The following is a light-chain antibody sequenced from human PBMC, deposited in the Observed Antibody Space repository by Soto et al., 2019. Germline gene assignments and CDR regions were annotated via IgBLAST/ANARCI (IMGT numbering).Light chain of an antibody. CDR3: SSYRRGSTYV. CDR2: DVT. Sequence: SALTPPPSVSWSPGQSITVYCTGTRSDVGGYNYVSWYQQHPGKAPRLMIYDVTNRPSGVSDRFSGSKSGNTASLTISGLQAEDEADYYCSSYRRGSTYVFGTGTKVTVL. CDR1: RSDVGGYNY. V-gene: IGLV2-14*03. J-gene: IGLJ1*01.